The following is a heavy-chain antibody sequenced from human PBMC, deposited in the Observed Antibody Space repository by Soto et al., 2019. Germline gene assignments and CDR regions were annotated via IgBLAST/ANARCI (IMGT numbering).Heavy chain of an antibody. J-gene: IGHJ5*02. V-gene: IGHV3-23*01. CDR3: AKDWCSGTTCYCLET. D-gene: IGHD1-7*01. Sequence: EVQLLESGGGLVQPGGSLRLSCAASGFTFSSYAMSWVRQAPGKGLEWVSSVSGSSGSKSYADSVKGRFTISRDNSKSKVYLQMNSLRAEATAVYFCAKDWCSGTTCYCLETWGQGTLVTVS. CDR2: VSGSSGSK. CDR1: GFTFSSYA.